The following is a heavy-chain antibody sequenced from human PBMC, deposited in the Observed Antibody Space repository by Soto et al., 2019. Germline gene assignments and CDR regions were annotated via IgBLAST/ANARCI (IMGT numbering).Heavy chain of an antibody. D-gene: IGHD3-22*01. CDR3: ARVSGGYYDIDY. CDR2: ITSRSYT. Sequence: QVQLVESGGGLVQPGGSLRLSCAASGFTFSDYYMSWIRQAPGKGLEWVSDITSRSYTNYADSVRGRFTISRDNAKNSLYLQMNSLRVEDTALYYCARVSGGYYDIDYWGQGTLVTVSS. CDR1: GFTFSDYY. V-gene: IGHV3-11*06. J-gene: IGHJ4*02.